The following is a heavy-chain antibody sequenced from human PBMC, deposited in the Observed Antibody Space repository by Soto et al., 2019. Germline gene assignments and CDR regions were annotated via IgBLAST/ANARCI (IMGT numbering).Heavy chain of an antibody. J-gene: IGHJ3*02. CDR1: GGSISSYS. Sequence: QVQLQESGPGLVEPSETLSLTCTVSGGSISSYSWNWIRQPAGKGLEWIGRVDTTGGTNYIPSLKSRVTMSVDTSKNQFSLNLTFVTAADTAVYFCAKDDSGAADIWGQGTMVTVS. D-gene: IGHD3-16*01. CDR2: VDTTGGT. V-gene: IGHV4-4*07. CDR3: AKDDSGAADI.